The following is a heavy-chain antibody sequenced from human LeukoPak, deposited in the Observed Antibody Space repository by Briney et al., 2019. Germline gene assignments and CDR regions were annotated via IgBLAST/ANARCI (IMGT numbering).Heavy chain of an antibody. V-gene: IGHV3-23*01. CDR3: AKDHGVAVAGMYY. CDR2: ISGSGGST. J-gene: IGHJ4*02. CDR1: GFTFYSFA. D-gene: IGHD6-19*01. Sequence: GGSLRLSCAASGFTFYSFAMSWVRQAPGKGLEWVSSISGSGGSTYYADSVKGRFTISRDNSRNTLYLQMNSLRAEDTAVYYCAKDHGVAVAGMYYWGQGTLVTVSP.